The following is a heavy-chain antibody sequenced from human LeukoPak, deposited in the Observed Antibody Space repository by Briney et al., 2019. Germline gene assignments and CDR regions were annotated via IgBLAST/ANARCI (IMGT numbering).Heavy chain of an antibody. CDR3: ARDVIVGATGIYFDY. CDR2: ISSSSSYI. V-gene: IGHV3-21*01. Sequence: GGSLRLSCAASGFTFSSYGMNWVRQAPGKGLEWVSSISSSSSYIYYADSVKGRFTISRGNAKNSLYLQMNSLRAEDTAVYYCARDVIVGATGIYFDYWGQGTLVTVSS. CDR1: GFTFSSYG. J-gene: IGHJ4*02. D-gene: IGHD1-26*01.